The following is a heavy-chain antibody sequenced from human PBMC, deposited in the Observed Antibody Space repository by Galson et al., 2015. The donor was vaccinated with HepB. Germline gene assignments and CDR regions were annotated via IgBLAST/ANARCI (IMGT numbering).Heavy chain of an antibody. CDR3: ATGFFMDV. J-gene: IGHJ6*02. CDR2: IVVGTDNT. D-gene: IGHD3-3*01. CDR1: GFTFSSSV. V-gene: IGHV1-58*02. Sequence: SVKVSCKASGFTFSSSVISWVRQVRGQRLEWIGWIVVGTDNTNYAQNFQERVAIIRDMSTSTAYMEPSSLRSEDTAVYYCATGFFMDVWGQGTTVIVSS.